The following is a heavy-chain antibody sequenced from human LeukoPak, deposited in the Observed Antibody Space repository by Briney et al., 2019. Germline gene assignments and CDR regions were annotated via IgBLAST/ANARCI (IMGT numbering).Heavy chain of an antibody. V-gene: IGHV4-34*01. D-gene: IGHD3-16*01. CDR3: ARDPYYDYVWGSYAYYFDY. CDR1: GGSFSGYY. CDR2: INHSGST. J-gene: IGHJ4*02. Sequence: PSETLSLTCAVYGGSFSGYYWSWIRQPPGKGLEWIGEINHSGSTNYNPSLKSRVTISVDTSKNQFSLKLSSVTAADTAVYYCARDPYYDYVWGSYAYYFDYWGQGTLVTVSS.